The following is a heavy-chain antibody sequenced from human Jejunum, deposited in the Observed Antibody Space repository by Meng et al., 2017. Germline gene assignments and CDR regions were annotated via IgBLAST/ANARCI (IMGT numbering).Heavy chain of an antibody. J-gene: IGHJ4*02. D-gene: IGHD1-26*01. Sequence: QAPVQESGPGLVRASGTLAPSCPASGDSVSSDNYYWSWIRQPPGKGLEWIGYVYYSGHTDCNPSLKSRLSISIDTSKNHFSLKLSSVTAADTAVYYCARTPLYSGSYYFDPWGQGALVTVSS. CDR2: VYYSGHT. CDR3: ARTPLYSGSYYFDP. V-gene: IGHV4-61*03. CDR1: GDSVSSDNYY.